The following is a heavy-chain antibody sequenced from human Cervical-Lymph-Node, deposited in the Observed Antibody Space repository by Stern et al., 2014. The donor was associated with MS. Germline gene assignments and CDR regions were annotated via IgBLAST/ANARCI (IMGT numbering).Heavy chain of an antibody. CDR3: TTDYGDYESCDY. V-gene: IGHV3-15*01. D-gene: IGHD4-17*01. Sequence: EMQLVESGGGLVKPGGSLRLSCAASGFTFSNAWMSWVRQAPGTGLEWVGRIKSKTDGGTTDYAAPVKGRFTISRDDSKNTLYLQMNSLKTEDTAVYYCTTDYGDYESCDYWGQGTLVTVSS. J-gene: IGHJ4*02. CDR1: GFTFSNAW. CDR2: IKSKTDGGTT.